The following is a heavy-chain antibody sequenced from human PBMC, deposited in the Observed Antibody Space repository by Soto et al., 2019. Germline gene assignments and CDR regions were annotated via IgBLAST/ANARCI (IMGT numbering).Heavy chain of an antibody. CDR2: IYYSGST. V-gene: IGHV4-59*01. Sequence: SETLSLTCTVSGGSISSYYWSWIRQPPGKGLEWIGYIYYSGSTNYNPSLKSRVTISVDTSKNQFSLKLSSVTAADTAVYYCARGGLYYYYMDVWGKGTTVTVSS. J-gene: IGHJ6*03. CDR1: GGSISSYY. CDR3: ARGGLYYYYMDV.